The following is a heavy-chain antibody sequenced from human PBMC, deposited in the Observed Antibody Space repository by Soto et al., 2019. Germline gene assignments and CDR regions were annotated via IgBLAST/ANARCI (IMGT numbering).Heavy chain of an antibody. V-gene: IGHV4-34*01. CDR1: GGSFSGYY. Sequence: QVQLPQWGAGLLKPSETLSLTGAVYGGSFSGYYWSWIRQPPGQGLVWIGEINHRGSTNYNPSLKSRVTISVDTSKNQFSLKLSSVNAAATAVYYCARGHRVRGVLDYWGQGTLVTVSA. D-gene: IGHD3-10*01. CDR2: INHRGST. CDR3: ARGHRVRGVLDY. J-gene: IGHJ4*02.